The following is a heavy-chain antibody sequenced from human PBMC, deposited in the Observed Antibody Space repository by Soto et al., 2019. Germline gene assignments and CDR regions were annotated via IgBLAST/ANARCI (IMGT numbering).Heavy chain of an antibody. CDR1: GGTFSSYA. V-gene: IGHV1-69*01. CDR2: IIPIFGTA. Sequence: QVQLVQSGAEVKKPGSSVKVSCKASGGTFSSYAISWVRQAPGQGLEWMGGIIPIFGTANYAQKFQGRVTITADESTNRAYRERSSLRSEDTAVYYCARREEGSGSYSLDYWGQGTLVTVSS. D-gene: IGHD3-10*01. J-gene: IGHJ4*02. CDR3: ARREEGSGSYSLDY.